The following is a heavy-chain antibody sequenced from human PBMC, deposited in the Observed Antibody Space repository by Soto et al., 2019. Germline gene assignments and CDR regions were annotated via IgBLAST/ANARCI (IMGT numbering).Heavy chain of an antibody. D-gene: IGHD3-9*01. CDR2: INPSGGST. V-gene: IGHV1-46*01. Sequence: ASVKVSCKASGYTFTNYYIHWVRQAPGQGYEWMGIINPSGGSTTYAQKFQGRVTMTRDTSTSTVYMELSSLRSEDTAVYYCAPWFGTDILTGPWGQGTLVTVSS. CDR1: GYTFTNYY. CDR3: APWFGTDILTGP. J-gene: IGHJ5*02.